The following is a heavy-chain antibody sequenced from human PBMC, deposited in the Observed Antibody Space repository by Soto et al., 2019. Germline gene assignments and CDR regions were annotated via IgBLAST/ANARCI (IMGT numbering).Heavy chain of an antibody. CDR3: AGGDYYYYGMDV. Sequence: SETLSLTCTVSGGSISSSSYYWGWIRQPPGKGLEWIGSIYYSGSTYYNPSLKSRVTISVDTSKNQFSLKLSSVTAADTAVYYCAGGDYYYYGMDVWGQGTTVTVS. CDR1: GGSISSSSYY. V-gene: IGHV4-39*01. J-gene: IGHJ6*02. D-gene: IGHD3-10*01. CDR2: IYYSGST.